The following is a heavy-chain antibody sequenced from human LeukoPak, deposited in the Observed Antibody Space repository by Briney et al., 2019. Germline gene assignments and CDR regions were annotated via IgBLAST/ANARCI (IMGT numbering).Heavy chain of an antibody. CDR1: GSSLNNYY. D-gene: IGHD2-2*01. CDR2: ILDIGNT. CDR3: AKGMMPDWFDP. Sequence: SETLSPTCSVSGSSLNNYYWTLVRPPPGKGLELVGYILDIGNTNYNPSLKSRVTISLDTSKTQFSLRLNSVTAADTAVYYCAKGMMPDWFDPWGQGTLVTVSS. J-gene: IGHJ5*02. V-gene: IGHV4-59*01.